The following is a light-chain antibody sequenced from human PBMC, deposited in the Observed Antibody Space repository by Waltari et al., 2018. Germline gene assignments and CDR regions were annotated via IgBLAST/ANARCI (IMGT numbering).Light chain of an antibody. CDR2: RNH. CDR3: ASWDDSLRGV. J-gene: IGLJ1*01. CDR1: SPNIGSNY. V-gene: IGLV1-47*01. Sequence: QSVLTQPTSASGTPGQRVTISCSGSSPNIGSNYVYWYQQPPGPAPQLLICRNHERPSGVPDRFSGSKSGTSASLAISGLRSEDEADYYCASWDDSLRGVFGTGTKVTVL.